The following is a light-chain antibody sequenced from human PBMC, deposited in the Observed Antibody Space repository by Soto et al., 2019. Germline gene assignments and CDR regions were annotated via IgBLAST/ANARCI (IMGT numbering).Light chain of an antibody. CDR2: ASS. CDR1: QSISSK. V-gene: IGKV3D-15*01. J-gene: IGKJ5*01. Sequence: EVVMTQSPATLPASPGERVSKYCRASQSISSKLAWYQHKPGQAPRLLIYASSNRATGIPDRFSGSASGTDFTLTINRLEPEDFAVYYCQLYGISPHFGQGTRLEIK. CDR3: QLYGISPH.